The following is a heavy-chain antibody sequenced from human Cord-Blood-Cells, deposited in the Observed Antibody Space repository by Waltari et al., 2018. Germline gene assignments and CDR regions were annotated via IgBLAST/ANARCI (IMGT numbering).Heavy chain of an antibody. V-gene: IGHV4-34*01. CDR1: GGSFRGYY. Sequence: QVQLQQWGAGLLKPSETLSLTCPVYGGSFRGYYWSWIRQPPGKGLEWIGEINHSGSTNYNPSLKSRVTISVDTSKNQFSLKLSSVTAADTAVYYCARLGIAARRGNFDYWGQGTLVTVSS. J-gene: IGHJ4*02. CDR2: INHSGST. CDR3: ARLGIAARRGNFDY. D-gene: IGHD6-6*01.